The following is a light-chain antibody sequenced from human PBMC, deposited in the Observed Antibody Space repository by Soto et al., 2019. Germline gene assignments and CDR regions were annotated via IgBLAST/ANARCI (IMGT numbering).Light chain of an antibody. CDR2: AAS. Sequence: DIQMTQSPSSLSASVGDRVTITCLASQSISSFLTWYQQKAGKAPKLLIYAASSLQSGVPSRFSGSGSGTDFTLTISSLQPEDFASYYCQKSFSTPPKFGQGTKVDIK. V-gene: IGKV1-39*01. CDR3: QKSFSTPPK. CDR1: QSISSF. J-gene: IGKJ1*01.